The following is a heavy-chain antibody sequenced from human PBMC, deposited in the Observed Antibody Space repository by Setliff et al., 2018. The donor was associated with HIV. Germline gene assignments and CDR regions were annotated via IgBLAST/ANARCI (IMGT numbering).Heavy chain of an antibody. D-gene: IGHD2-15*01. CDR3: ARRHGGNTFDY. CDR1: GGSFSGYS. CDR2: IYHSGST. V-gene: IGHV4-34*01. Sequence: SETLSLTCAVYGGSFSGYSWTWIRQPPGKGLEWIGEIYHSGSTNYNPSLKSRVTISVDTSKNQFSLKLSSVTAADTAVYYCARRHGGNTFDYWGQGTLVTAPQ. J-gene: IGHJ4*02.